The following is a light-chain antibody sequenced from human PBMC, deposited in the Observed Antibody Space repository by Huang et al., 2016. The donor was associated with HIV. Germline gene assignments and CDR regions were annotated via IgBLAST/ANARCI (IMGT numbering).Light chain of an antibody. J-gene: IGKJ2*01. CDR3: QDYSNWPYT. CDR1: QSLSST. Sequence: EIVMTQSPAILSVSPGERATLSCRASQSLSSTLAWYQQKPGQPPRRLMYGASTRATGVPARFSGSGSGTEFTLTISSLQSEDFAVYYCQDYSNWPYTFGQGTKLEIK. V-gene: IGKV3-15*01. CDR2: GAS.